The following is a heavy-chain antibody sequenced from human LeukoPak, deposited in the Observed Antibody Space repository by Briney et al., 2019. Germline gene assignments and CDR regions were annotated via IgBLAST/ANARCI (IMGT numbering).Heavy chain of an antibody. V-gene: IGHV3-7*03. CDR1: GFIFTTYW. D-gene: IGHD3-16*01. Sequence: PGGSLRLSCGASGFIFTTYWMNWARQAPGKGLEWVASINHNGNVNYYVDSVKGRFTISGDNAKNSLYLQMSNLRAEDTAVYFCARGGGLDVWGQGATVTVSS. J-gene: IGHJ6*02. CDR3: ARGGGLDV. CDR2: INHNGNVN.